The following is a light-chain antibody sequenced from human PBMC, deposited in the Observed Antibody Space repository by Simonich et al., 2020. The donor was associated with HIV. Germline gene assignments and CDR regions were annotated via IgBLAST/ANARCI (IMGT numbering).Light chain of an antibody. CDR2: WAS. CDR1: QSVLYISNNKNF. Sequence: DIVMTQSPDSLAVSLGDRATINCKSSQSVLYISNNKNFLAWYQQKPGQPPKLLIYWASTRESGVPDRFSASVSGTDFTLTISSLQAEDVAIYSCQQYYTTPPTFGQGTKVEIK. J-gene: IGKJ1*01. V-gene: IGKV4-1*01. CDR3: QQYYTTPPT.